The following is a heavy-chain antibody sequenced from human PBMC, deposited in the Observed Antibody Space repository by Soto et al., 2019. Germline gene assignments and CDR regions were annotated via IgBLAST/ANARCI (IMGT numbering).Heavy chain of an antibody. J-gene: IGHJ4*02. Sequence: EVQLLESGGGLVQPGGYLRLYCAASGFSFDDYAMTWVRQAAGKGLEWVSAISGSGDNTYYADSVKGRFTISRDNSKNTLYLQLNSLRAEDTALYYCAKGYYSGYDLAYFDYWGQGTLVTVSS. CDR1: GFSFDDYA. D-gene: IGHD5-12*01. CDR2: ISGSGDNT. V-gene: IGHV3-23*01. CDR3: AKGYYSGYDLAYFDY.